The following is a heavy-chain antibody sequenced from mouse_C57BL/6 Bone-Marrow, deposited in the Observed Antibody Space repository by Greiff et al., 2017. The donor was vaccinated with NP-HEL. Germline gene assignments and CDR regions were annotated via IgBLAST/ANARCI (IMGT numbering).Heavy chain of an antibody. Sequence: QVQLQQPGAELVMPGASVKLSCKASGYTFTSYWMHWVKQRPGQGLEWIGEIDPSDSYTNYIQKFKGKSTLTVDKSSSTAYMQLSSLTSEDSAVYYCARTGDYDQYYYAMDYWGQGTSVTVSS. CDR3: ARTGDYDQYYYAMDY. V-gene: IGHV1-69*01. CDR1: GYTFTSYW. J-gene: IGHJ4*01. D-gene: IGHD2-4*01. CDR2: IDPSDSYT.